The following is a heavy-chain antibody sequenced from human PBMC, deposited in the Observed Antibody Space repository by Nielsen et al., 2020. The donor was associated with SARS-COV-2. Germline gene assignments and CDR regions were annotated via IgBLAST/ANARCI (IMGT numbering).Heavy chain of an antibody. CDR1: GGSISSGGYY. CDR2: IYYSGST. V-gene: IGHV4-31*03. J-gene: IGHJ5*02. D-gene: IGHD3-10*01. CDR3: ARDSTYYYGSGS. Sequence: SETLPLTCTVSGGSISSGGYYWSWIRQHPGKGLEWIGYIYYSGSTYYNPSLKSRVTISVDTSKNQFSLKLSSVTAADTAVYYCARDSTYYYGSGSWGQGTLVTVSS.